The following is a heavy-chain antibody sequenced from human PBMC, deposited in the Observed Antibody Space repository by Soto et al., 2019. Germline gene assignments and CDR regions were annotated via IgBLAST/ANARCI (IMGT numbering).Heavy chain of an antibody. CDR2: ISAYNGNT. V-gene: IGHV1-18*01. Sequence: GASVKVSCKASGYTFTSYGISWVRQAPGQGLEWMGWISAYNGNTNYAQKLQGRVTMTTDTSTSTAYMELRSLRSDDTAVYYCARDQGIAAAGVAPAFDISGQGTMVTVSS. D-gene: IGHD6-13*01. CDR1: GYTFTSYG. CDR3: ARDQGIAAAGVAPAFDI. J-gene: IGHJ3*02.